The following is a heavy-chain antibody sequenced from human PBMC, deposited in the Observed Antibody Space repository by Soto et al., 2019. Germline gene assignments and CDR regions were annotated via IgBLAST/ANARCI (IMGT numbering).Heavy chain of an antibody. D-gene: IGHD1-1*01. CDR3: AREWVRRYYYGMDV. CDR2: VSAYNGNT. V-gene: IGHV1-18*01. J-gene: IGHJ6*02. CDR1: GYTFTSYG. Sequence: ASVKVSCKASGYTFTSYGVSWVRQAPGQGLEWMGWVSAYNGNTNYAQKLQGRVTMTTDTSTSTAYMELRSLRSDDTAVYYCAREWVRRYYYGMDVWGQGTTVTVSS.